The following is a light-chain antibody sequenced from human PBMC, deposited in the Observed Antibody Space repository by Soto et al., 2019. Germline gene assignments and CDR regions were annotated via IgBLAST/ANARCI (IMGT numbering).Light chain of an antibody. J-gene: IGKJ1*01. CDR1: QSVSSSY. CDR3: QQYASSLPWT. V-gene: IGKV3-20*01. CDR2: GAS. Sequence: EIVLTQSPGTLSLSPGERATLSCRASQSVSSSYLAWYQQKPGQAPRLLIYGASSRATGIPDRFSGSGSGTDFTFTIIRLQPEDFAVYYCQQYASSLPWTFGQGTKVEIK.